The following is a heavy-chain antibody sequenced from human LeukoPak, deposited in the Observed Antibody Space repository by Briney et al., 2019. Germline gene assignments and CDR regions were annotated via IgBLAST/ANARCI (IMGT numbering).Heavy chain of an antibody. CDR2: IYYSGST. V-gene: IGHV4-59*12. D-gene: IGHD6-13*01. J-gene: IGHJ1*01. Sequence: SETLSLTCTVSGGSISSYYWSWIRQPPGKGLEWIGYIYYSGSTNYNPSLKSRVTISVDTSKNQFSLKLSSVTAADTAVYYCARGPLRLAAAGTKYFQHWGQGTLVTVSS. CDR3: ARGPLRLAAAGTKYFQH. CDR1: GGSISSYY.